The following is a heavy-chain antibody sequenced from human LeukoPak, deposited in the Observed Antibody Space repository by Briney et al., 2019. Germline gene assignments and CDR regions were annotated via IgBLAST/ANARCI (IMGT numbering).Heavy chain of an antibody. Sequence: GGSLRLSCVASGFTFSSYEMNWVRQAPGKGLEWISYISSRGSTIYYADSVKGRFTISRDNAKNSLYLQMNSLRAEDTAVYYCARVRGGRYSYRYPDYWGQGTLVTVSS. CDR1: GFTFSSYE. J-gene: IGHJ4*02. D-gene: IGHD5-18*01. V-gene: IGHV3-48*03. CDR2: ISSRGSTI. CDR3: ARVRGGRYSYRYPDY.